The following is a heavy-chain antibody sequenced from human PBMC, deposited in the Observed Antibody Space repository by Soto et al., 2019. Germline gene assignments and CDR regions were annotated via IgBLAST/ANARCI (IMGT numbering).Heavy chain of an antibody. V-gene: IGHV1-2*04. CDR2: INPNSGGT. CDR3: ARGTYYYDSSGYNDAFDI. J-gene: IGHJ3*02. CDR1: GYTFTGYY. D-gene: IGHD3-22*01. Sequence: ASVKVCCKASGYTFTGYYMHWVRQAPGQGLEWMGWINPNSGGTNYAQKFQGWVTMTRDTSISTAYMELSRLRSDDTAVYYCARGTYYYDSSGYNDAFDIWGQGTMVTVS.